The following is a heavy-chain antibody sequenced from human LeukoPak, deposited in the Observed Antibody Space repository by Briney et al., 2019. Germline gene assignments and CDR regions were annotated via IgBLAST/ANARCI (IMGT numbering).Heavy chain of an antibody. J-gene: IGHJ3*02. D-gene: IGHD5-18*01. Sequence: GGSLRLSCAASGFTFSSYGMHWVRQARGKGLEGVAVIWYDGSNKYYADSVKGRFTISRDNSKNTLYLQMNSLRAEDTAVYYCAKAGDTAMVGFDAFDIWGQGTMVPVSS. CDR2: IWYDGSNK. CDR3: AKAGDTAMVGFDAFDI. V-gene: IGHV3-33*06. CDR1: GFTFSSYG.